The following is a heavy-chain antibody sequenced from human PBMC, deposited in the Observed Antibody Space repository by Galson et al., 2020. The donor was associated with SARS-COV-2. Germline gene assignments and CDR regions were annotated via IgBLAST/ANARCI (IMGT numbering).Heavy chain of an antibody. V-gene: IGHV4-59*08. D-gene: IGHD3-10*01. CDR1: GGSISGSH. CDR3: ARHAYFYNSGSYSNYYYGMDV. CDR2: IYNSGST. Sequence: LETLSLTCSISGGSISGSHWSWIRQPPGKGLEWIGYIYNSGSTSYNPSLKSRLTISMDTSKNHLSLNLRSVTAADTAVYFCARHAYFYNSGSYSNYYYGMDVWGQGTTVTVSS. J-gene: IGHJ6*02.